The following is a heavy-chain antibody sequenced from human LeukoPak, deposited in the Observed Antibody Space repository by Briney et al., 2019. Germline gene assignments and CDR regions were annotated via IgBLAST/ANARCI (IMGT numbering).Heavy chain of an antibody. CDR2: IYYTGIT. V-gene: IGHV4-31*03. CDR1: GGSISSGTHY. D-gene: IGHD2-2*01. Sequence: SETLSLTCTVSGGSISSGTHYYNWIRQHPGKGLEWIGYIYYTGITSYNPSLGSRVTMSVDTSMNQISLKVTSLTAADTAVYYCARLNRLGYCSSTSCYGYDAFDIWGQGTMVTVSS. CDR3: ARLNRLGYCSSTSCYGYDAFDI. J-gene: IGHJ3*02.